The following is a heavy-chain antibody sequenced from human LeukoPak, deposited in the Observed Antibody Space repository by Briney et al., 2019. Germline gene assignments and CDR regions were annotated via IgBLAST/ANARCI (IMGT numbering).Heavy chain of an antibody. V-gene: IGHV1-69*04. CDR3: ARINVRSGPYYFDY. D-gene: IGHD3-3*01. Sequence: SVKVSCKVSGGTFSSYAISWVRQAPGQGLEWMGRIIPILGIANYAQKFQGRVTITADKSTSTAYMELSSLRSEDTAVYYCARINVRSGPYYFDYWGQGTLVTVSS. CDR1: GGTFSSYA. CDR2: IIPILGIA. J-gene: IGHJ4*02.